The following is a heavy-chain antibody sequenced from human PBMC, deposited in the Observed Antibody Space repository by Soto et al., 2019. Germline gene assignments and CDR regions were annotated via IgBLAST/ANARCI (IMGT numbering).Heavy chain of an antibody. J-gene: IGHJ6*02. CDR1: GFDFRSYA. D-gene: IGHD3-3*01. V-gene: IGHV3-23*01. Sequence: PGGSLRLSCAASGFDFRSYAMSWVRQAPGKGLEWVSGISGSGDDIYNAHSVKGRFSISRDNSQNTTYLQMDRVRAEDTAVYYCVKHDYNFWSGYTLMPGIDVWGQGTAVTVSS. CDR2: ISGSGDDI. CDR3: VKHDYNFWSGYTLMPGIDV.